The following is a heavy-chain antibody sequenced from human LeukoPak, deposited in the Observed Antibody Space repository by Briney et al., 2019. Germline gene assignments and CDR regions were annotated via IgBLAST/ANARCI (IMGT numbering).Heavy chain of an antibody. Sequence: TGGSLRLSCAASGFTFSSYAMSWVRQAPGKGLEWVSAISGSGGSTYYADSVKGRFTISRDNSKNTLYLQMNSLRAEDTAVYYCAKSGVESRDYYDSSGYSYFDYWGQGTLVTVSS. CDR3: AKSGVESRDYYDSSGYSYFDY. J-gene: IGHJ4*02. CDR1: GFTFSSYA. CDR2: ISGSGGST. D-gene: IGHD3-22*01. V-gene: IGHV3-23*01.